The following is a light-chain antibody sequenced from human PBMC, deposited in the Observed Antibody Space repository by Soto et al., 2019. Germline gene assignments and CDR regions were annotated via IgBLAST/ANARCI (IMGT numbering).Light chain of an antibody. J-gene: IGKJ2*01. CDR2: GAS. CDR1: QSVSTN. V-gene: IGKV3-15*01. Sequence: EIEMTQSPATLPVSPGARATLSCRASQSVSTNLAWYQQKPGQAPRLLIYGASTRAPGFPARFTGSGSGTEFTLTIRSLQSEDFAVYYCQQYNDWPSNTFGQGTKLEIK. CDR3: QQYNDWPSNT.